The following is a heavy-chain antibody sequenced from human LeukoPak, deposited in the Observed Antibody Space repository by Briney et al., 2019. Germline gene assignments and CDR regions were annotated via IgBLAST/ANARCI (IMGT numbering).Heavy chain of an antibody. CDR3: ARALNRHIGAFEY. V-gene: IGHV3-33*08. CDR2: IWYDGSNK. CDR1: GFTFSSYW. D-gene: IGHD4/OR15-4a*01. J-gene: IGHJ4*02. Sequence: PGGSLRLSCAASGFTFSSYWMHWVRQAPGKGLEWVAVIWYDGSNKYYADSVKGRFTISRDNSKNTLYLHMNSLRVEDTATYFCARALNRHIGAFEYWGQGALVTVSS.